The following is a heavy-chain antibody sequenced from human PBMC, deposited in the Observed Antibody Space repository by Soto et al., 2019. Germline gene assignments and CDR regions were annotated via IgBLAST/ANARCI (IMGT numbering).Heavy chain of an antibody. V-gene: IGHV4-59*01. J-gene: IGHJ4*02. D-gene: IGHD6-19*01. Sequence: QVELQETGPGLVKPSESLSLTCAVSGGSISSYYWSWIRQPQGKGLEWIGYIYYSGSTNYNPSLKSRVTISVDTSKNQFSLKLTSVTAADTAVYYCARSRYTSGWWTPPFDYWGQGTLVTVSS. CDR1: GGSISSYY. CDR3: ARSRYTSGWWTPPFDY. CDR2: IYYSGST.